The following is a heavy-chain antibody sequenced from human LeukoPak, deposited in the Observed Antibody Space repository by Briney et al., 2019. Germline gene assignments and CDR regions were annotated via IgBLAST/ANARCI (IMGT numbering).Heavy chain of an antibody. D-gene: IGHD6-6*01. V-gene: IGHV1-69*04. CDR3: ARDTREYSNSSTRGYYYMHV. CDR2: IIPILGIA. CDR1: GGTFSSYA. J-gene: IGHJ6*03. Sequence: ASVKVSCKASGGTFSSYAISWVRQAPGQGLEWMGRIIPILGIANYAQKFQGRVTITTDESTSTAYMELSSLRSEDTAVYYCARDTREYSNSSTRGYYYMHVWGKGTTVTVS.